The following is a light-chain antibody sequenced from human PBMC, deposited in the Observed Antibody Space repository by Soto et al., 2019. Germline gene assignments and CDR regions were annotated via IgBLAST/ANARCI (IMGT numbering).Light chain of an antibody. CDR3: SSYTTSNTRQIV. Sequence: SVFTQPASLSGSPGQSITISCTGTSSDVGGYNYVSWYQHHPGKAPKLMIFDVSNRPSGVSNRFSGSKSGNTASLTISGLQPEDEADYYCSSYTTSNTRQIVFGTGTKVTVL. CDR2: DVS. V-gene: IGLV2-14*03. J-gene: IGLJ1*01. CDR1: SSDVGGYNY.